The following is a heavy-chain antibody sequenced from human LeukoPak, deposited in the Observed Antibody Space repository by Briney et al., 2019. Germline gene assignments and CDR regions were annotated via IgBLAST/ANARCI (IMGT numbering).Heavy chain of an antibody. CDR2: ISWNSGSI. Sequence: TGGSLRLSCAASGFTFDDYAMHWVRQAPGKGLEWVSGISWNSGSIGYADSVKGRFTISRDNAKNSLYLQMNSLRAEDTALYYCAKSSSGYYGSDAFDIWGQGTMVTVSS. CDR3: AKSSSGYYGSDAFDI. V-gene: IGHV3-9*01. CDR1: GFTFDDYA. J-gene: IGHJ3*02. D-gene: IGHD3-22*01.